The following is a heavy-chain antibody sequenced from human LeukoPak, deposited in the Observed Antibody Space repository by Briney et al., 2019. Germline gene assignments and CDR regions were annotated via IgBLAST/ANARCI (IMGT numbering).Heavy chain of an antibody. D-gene: IGHD3-10*01. V-gene: IGHV1-2*02. CDR2: INPHSGGT. CDR3: ATVPCVIRSCSPDNWFDP. CDR1: GYTFTDYY. J-gene: IGHJ5*02. Sequence: ASVKVSCKASGYTFTDYYILWLRQAPGQGLEWVGWINPHSGGTNFAQRFQGRVTMTRDTSISTVYMELTRLTSDDTAVYYCATVPCVIRSCSPDNWFDPWGQGTLVTVSS.